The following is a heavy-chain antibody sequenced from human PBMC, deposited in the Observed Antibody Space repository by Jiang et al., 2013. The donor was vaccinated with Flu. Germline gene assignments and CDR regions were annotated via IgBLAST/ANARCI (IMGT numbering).Heavy chain of an antibody. D-gene: IGHD2-15*01. CDR3: ARDRVGSGGRHYYYYGMDV. Sequence: SGYTFTSYGISWVRQAPGQGLEWMGWISAYNGNTNYAQKVQGRVTMTTDTSTSTAYMELRSLRSDDTAVYFCARDRVGSGGRHYYYYGMDVWGQGTTVTVSS. V-gene: IGHV1-18*01. J-gene: IGHJ6*02. CDR1: GYTFTSYG. CDR2: ISAYNGNT.